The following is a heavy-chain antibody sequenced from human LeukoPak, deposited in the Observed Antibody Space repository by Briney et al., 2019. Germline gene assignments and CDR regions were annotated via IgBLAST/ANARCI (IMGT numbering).Heavy chain of an antibody. CDR2: ISSSSSYI. J-gene: IGHJ4*02. Sequence: PGGSLRLSCAASGFTFSSYSMNWVRQAPGKGLEWVSSISSSSSYIYYADSVKGRFTISRDNAKNSLYLQMNSLRAEDMAVYYCARDIVVVPAAMVTDYWGQGTLVTVSS. D-gene: IGHD2-2*01. CDR1: GFTFSSYS. CDR3: ARDIVVVPAAMVTDY. V-gene: IGHV3-21*01.